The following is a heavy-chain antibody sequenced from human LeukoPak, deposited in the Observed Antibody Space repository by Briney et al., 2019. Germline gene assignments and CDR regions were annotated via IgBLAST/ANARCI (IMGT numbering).Heavy chain of an antibody. CDR3: ARERRGFYMEV. Sequence: HAGRSLRLSCPAAGFTFGDYSMHCARLAPGKGLEWEALISYDGSVQYYVDSVRGRFTISKDRYTNMLFLQMNILRTEDTAVYCCARERRGFYMEVWGSGTTVTVSS. CDR1: GFTFGDYS. V-gene: IGHV3-30*03. CDR2: ISYDGSVQ. J-gene: IGHJ6*03.